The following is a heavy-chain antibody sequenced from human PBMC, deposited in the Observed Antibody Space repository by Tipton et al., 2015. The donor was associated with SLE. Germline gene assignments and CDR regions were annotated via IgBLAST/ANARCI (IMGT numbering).Heavy chain of an antibody. CDR3: ARVGLVAPAAISSGVDY. D-gene: IGHD2-2*02. J-gene: IGHJ4*02. CDR1: GDSMSGFS. Sequence: TLSLTCTVSGDSMSGFSWSWVRQPPGKGLEWIAYVYYSGRTNYNASLKSRVTISLDRSKNQFSLNLSSVTAADTAVYYCARVGLVAPAAISSGVDYWGQGTLVTVSS. CDR2: VYYSGRT. V-gene: IGHV4-59*12.